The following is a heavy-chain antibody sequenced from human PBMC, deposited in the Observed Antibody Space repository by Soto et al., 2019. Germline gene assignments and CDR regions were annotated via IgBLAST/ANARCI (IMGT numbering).Heavy chain of an antibody. J-gene: IGHJ4*02. Sequence: EVQLLESGGRLVQPGGSLTLSCAASGFTFSTYAMAWVRQAPGKGLEWVSGVSASGLNPDYADPVKGRFYISRDNSKNTVSLHMNSLRAEYTALYYCAKDRPGSTSGYVFDHWGQGTPVTVSS. CDR2: VSASGLNP. V-gene: IGHV3-23*01. CDR3: AKDRPGSTSGYVFDH. CDR1: GFTFSTYA. D-gene: IGHD3-10*01.